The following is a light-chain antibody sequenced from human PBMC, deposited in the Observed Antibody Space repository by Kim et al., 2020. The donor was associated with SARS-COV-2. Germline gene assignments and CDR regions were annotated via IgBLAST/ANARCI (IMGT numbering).Light chain of an antibody. CDR1: QGISSW. Sequence: DIQLTQSPSFLSASVGDTVTITCRASQGISSWLAWYQQKPEKAPKLLIYAASSVESGVPSRFSGSGSGTEFTLTISSLQPEDFATYYCQHNSSYPLTFGQGTRLEIK. CDR2: AAS. V-gene: IGKV1-9*01. J-gene: IGKJ5*01. CDR3: QHNSSYPLT.